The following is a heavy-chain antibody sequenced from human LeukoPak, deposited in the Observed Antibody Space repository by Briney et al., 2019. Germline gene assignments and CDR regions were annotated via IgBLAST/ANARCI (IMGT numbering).Heavy chain of an antibody. CDR1: GFILSSYG. CDR2: IWYDGSNK. Sequence: GRSLRLSCAASGFILSSYGMHWVRQAPGKGLEWVAVIWYDGSNKYYADSVKGRFTISRDNSKNTLYLQMNSLRAEDTAVYYCAREQTTVTDDYYYYGMDVWGQGTTVTVSS. J-gene: IGHJ6*02. D-gene: IGHD4-4*01. CDR3: AREQTTVTDDYYYYGMDV. V-gene: IGHV3-33*01.